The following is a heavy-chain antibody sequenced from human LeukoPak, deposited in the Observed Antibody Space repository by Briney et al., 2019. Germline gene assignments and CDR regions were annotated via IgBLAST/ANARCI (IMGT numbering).Heavy chain of an antibody. J-gene: IGHJ4*02. V-gene: IGHV5-51*01. CDR3: ARRPGYYYCSGSYYKTYYFDY. Sequence: GESLKISCQGSGYSFTSYWIGWVRQMPGKGVGWMGIIYPGDSDNRYSTSFQGQATISADNTITTAYLLRSDLKASDSAMYYCARRPGYYYCSGSYYKTYYFDYWGQGTLVTVSS. CDR2: IYPGDSDN. CDR1: GYSFTSYW. D-gene: IGHD3-10*01.